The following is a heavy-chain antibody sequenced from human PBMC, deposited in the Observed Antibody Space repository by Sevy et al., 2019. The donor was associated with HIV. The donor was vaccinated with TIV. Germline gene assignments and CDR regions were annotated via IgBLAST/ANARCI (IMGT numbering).Heavy chain of an antibody. J-gene: IGHJ6*02. V-gene: IGHV4-59*01. CDR1: GDSISGYY. D-gene: IGHD4-4*01. CDR3: ARAYSEYYYGMDV. CDR2: FYDSRST. Sequence: SETLSLTCTVSGDSISGYYWSWIRQPPGKGLEWIGYFYDSRSTNYNPSLKSRVTISVDTSKNQVSLKVSSVTTADTAVYYCARAYSEYYYGMDVWGQGTTVTVSS.